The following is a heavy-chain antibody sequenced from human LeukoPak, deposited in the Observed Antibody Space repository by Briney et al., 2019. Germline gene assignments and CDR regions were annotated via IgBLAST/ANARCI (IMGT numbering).Heavy chain of an antibody. CDR2: INPSGGST. V-gene: IGHV1-46*01. Sequence: ASVKVSCKASGYTFTSYYMHWVRQAPGQGLEWMGIINPSGGSTSYAQKFQGRVTITADKSTSTAYMELSSLRSEDTAVYYCARAGTRSGSYYSFFDYWGQGTLVTVSS. D-gene: IGHD1-26*01. CDR3: ARAGTRSGSYYSFFDY. J-gene: IGHJ4*02. CDR1: GYTFTSYY.